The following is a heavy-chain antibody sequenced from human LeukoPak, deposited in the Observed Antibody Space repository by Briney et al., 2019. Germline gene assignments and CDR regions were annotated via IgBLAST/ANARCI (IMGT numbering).Heavy chain of an antibody. J-gene: IGHJ4*02. CDR2: IYYSGST. Sequence: SETLSLTCTVSGGSISSSCYYWGWLRQPPGKGLEWIGSIYYSGSTYYNPSLKSRVTISVDTSKNQFSLKLSSVTAADTAVYYCARDWDGIKDYWGQGTLVTVSS. CDR3: ARDWDGIKDY. D-gene: IGHD1-14*01. V-gene: IGHV4-39*07. CDR1: GGSISSSCYY.